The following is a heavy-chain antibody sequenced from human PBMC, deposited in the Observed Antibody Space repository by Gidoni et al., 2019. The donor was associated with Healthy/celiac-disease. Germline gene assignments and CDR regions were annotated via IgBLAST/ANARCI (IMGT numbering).Heavy chain of an antibody. CDR3: AKSLKAYCGGDCRSPFDY. CDR1: AFTFSSYA. J-gene: IGHJ4*02. Sequence: EVQLLESGGGLVQPGGSLRLSCAASAFTFSSYAMSWVRPAPGKGLAGVSAISGSGGSTYYADSVKGRFTISRDNSKNTLYLQMNSLRAEDTAVYYCAKSLKAYCGGDCRSPFDYWGQGTLVTVSS. D-gene: IGHD2-21*02. CDR2: ISGSGGST. V-gene: IGHV3-23*01.